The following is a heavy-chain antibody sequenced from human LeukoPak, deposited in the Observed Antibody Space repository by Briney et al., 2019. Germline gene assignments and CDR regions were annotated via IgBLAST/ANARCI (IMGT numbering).Heavy chain of an antibody. Sequence: PGGSLRLSCAASGFSVSSTYMSWVRQAPGKGLEWVSVIYSGGSTYYADSVKGRFTISRDNSKNTLYLQMNSLRGEDTAVYYCAGRSGYTYGYYFDYWGQGTKVPVSS. CDR3: AGRSGYTYGYYFDY. D-gene: IGHD5-18*01. CDR2: IYSGGST. J-gene: IGHJ4*02. CDR1: GFSVSSTY. V-gene: IGHV3-53*01.